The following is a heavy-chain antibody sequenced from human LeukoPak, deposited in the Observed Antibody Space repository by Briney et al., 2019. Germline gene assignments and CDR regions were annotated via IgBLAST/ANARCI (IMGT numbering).Heavy chain of an antibody. CDR3: ATNFKTVAANWFDP. D-gene: IGHD6-19*01. CDR1: GGTFSSYA. V-gene: IGHV1-69*05. J-gene: IGHJ5*02. Sequence: SVKVSCKASGGTFSSYAVSWMRQAPGQGIEWMGRIIPIVGTTNYAHKFQGRVTITTDESTSTAYMELSSLRSEDTAVYYCATNFKTVAANWFDPWGQGTLLTVSS. CDR2: IIPIVGTT.